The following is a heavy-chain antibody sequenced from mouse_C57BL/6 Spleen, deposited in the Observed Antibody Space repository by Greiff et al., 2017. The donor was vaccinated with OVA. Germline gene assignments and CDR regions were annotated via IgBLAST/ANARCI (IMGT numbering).Heavy chain of an antibody. CDR2: LYPGNSDT. CDR1: GYTFTSYW. J-gene: IGHJ4*01. V-gene: IGHV1-5*01. CDR3: TSPPTVVATDYAMDY. D-gene: IGHD1-1*01. Sequence: EVQLQQSGTVLARPGASVKMSCKTSGYTFTSYWMHWVKQRPGQGLEWIGALYPGNSDTSYNQKFKGKAKLTAVTAASTAYMELSSLTNEDSAVYYCTSPPTVVATDYAMDYWGQGTSVTVSS.